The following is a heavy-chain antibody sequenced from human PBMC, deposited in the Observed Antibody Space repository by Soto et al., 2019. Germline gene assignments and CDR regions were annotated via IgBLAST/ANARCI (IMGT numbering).Heavy chain of an antibody. V-gene: IGHV4-31*03. J-gene: IGHJ4*02. Sequence: SETLSLTCSVSGASIRSGGYYWSWLRQSPGKGLEGIGHIYYTGSTFYSPSLKSRLTISLDTTKNQFSLDLRSVTAADTAMYYCARIEMAFNKWGRGTLVTVSS. CDR1: GASIRSGGYY. CDR3: ARIEMAFNK. CDR2: IYYTGST.